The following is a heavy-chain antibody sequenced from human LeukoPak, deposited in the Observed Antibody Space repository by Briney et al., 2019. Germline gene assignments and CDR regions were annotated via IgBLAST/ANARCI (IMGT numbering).Heavy chain of an antibody. V-gene: IGHV3-23*01. CDR1: GFTFSSYV. Sequence: GGSLRLSCAASGFTFSSYVMGWARQAPGKGLEWVSGISASGGSTYYADFVKGRFTISRDNSKNTVYLQMNSLTAEDTAVYYCAKGSSAWYGWFDPWGQGTLVTVSS. CDR2: ISASGGST. CDR3: AKGSSAWYGWFDP. D-gene: IGHD6-19*01. J-gene: IGHJ5*02.